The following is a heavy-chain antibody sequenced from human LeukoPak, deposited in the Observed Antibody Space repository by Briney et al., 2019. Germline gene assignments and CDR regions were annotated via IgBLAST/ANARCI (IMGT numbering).Heavy chain of an antibody. J-gene: IGHJ5*02. V-gene: IGHV1-2*02. CDR2: INPNSGGT. CDR1: GYTFNGYY. D-gene: IGHD3-3*01. CDR3: ARGKRFLEWLFWFDP. Sequence: ASVKVSCKASGYTFNGYYMHWVRQAPGQGLEWIGGINPNSGGTNYAQKFQGRVTMTRETSISTAYMELSRLRSDDTAVYYCARGKRFLEWLFWFDPWGQGTLVTVSS.